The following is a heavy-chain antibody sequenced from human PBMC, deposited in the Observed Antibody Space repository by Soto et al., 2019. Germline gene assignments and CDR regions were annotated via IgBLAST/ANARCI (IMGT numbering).Heavy chain of an antibody. CDR3: AHFFGGCSSIRCSPLRFAY. J-gene: IGHJ4*02. Sequence: QITLKESGPTLVKPTQTLTLTCTFSGFSLTTSEVGVGWISQPPGKSLEWLALVYWDDDKRYSPSLKSRLTISKDTSTDQVVLTMTNMDPVDTATYYCAHFFGGCSSIRCSPLRFAYWGQGTLVTVSS. CDR1: GFSLTTSEVG. D-gene: IGHD2-2*01. V-gene: IGHV2-5*02. CDR2: VYWDDDK.